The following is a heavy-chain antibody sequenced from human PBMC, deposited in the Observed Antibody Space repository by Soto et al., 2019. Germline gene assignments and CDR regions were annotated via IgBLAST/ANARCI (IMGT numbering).Heavy chain of an antibody. CDR1: GGSFSRGYYY. CDR2: IYYGGIT. J-gene: IGHJ4*02. CDR3: ARQYGGYEYYFDY. D-gene: IGHD5-12*01. V-gene: IGHV4-30-4*01. Sequence: SETLSLTCAVSGGSFSRGYYYWSCIRQSPGKGLEWIGYIYYGGITNYNPSLKSRLTISVDTSKNQFSLKLSSVTAADTAVYYCARQYGGYEYYFDYWGQGTLVTVS.